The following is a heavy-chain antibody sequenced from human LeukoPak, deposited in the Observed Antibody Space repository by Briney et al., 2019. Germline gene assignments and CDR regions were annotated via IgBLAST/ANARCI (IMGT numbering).Heavy chain of an antibody. J-gene: IGHJ5*02. D-gene: IGHD6-19*01. CDR2: INPNSGGT. V-gene: IGHV1-2*02. CDR1: GYTFTGYY. Sequence: ASVKVSCKASGYTFTGYYMHWVRQAPGQGLEWMGWINPNSGGTNYAQKFQGRVTMTRDTSISTAYMELSRLRSDDTAVYYCARERGSGWPNWFDPWGRGTLVTVSS. CDR3: ARERGSGWPNWFDP.